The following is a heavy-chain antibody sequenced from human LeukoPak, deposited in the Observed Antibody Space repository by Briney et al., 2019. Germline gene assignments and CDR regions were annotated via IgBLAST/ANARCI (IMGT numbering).Heavy chain of an antibody. CDR2: IRSEGSNA. CDR1: GFTLSTSG. D-gene: IGHD3-9*01. Sequence: GRCLRLSCVGSGFTLSTSGTHSVSHAPGKWLEWGASIRSEGSNAYYIDSVKGRFTISRDNSNNTLYLQMNRMGIEDTAVYYCAKDYHPHIAIPRTFAGEYWGQGNLVTVSS. J-gene: IGHJ4*02. V-gene: IGHV3-30*02. CDR3: AKDYHPHIAIPRTFAGEY.